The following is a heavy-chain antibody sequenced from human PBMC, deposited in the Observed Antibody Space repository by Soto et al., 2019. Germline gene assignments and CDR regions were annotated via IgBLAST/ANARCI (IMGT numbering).Heavy chain of an antibody. V-gene: IGHV1-18*01. CDR3: ARAHSSDAFDI. CDR2: ISAYNGNT. CDR1: GSTFTSYG. D-gene: IGHD3-22*01. Sequence: ASVPVACPASGSTFTSYGVILGRQAPGQGLEWMGWISAYNGNTNYAQKLQGRVTMTTDTSTSTAYMELRSLRSDDTAVYYCARAHSSDAFDIWGQGTMVTVSS. J-gene: IGHJ3*02.